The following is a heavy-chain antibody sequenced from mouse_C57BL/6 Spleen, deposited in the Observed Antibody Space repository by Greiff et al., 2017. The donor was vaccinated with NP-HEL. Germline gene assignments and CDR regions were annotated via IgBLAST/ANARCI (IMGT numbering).Heavy chain of an antibody. Sequence: QVQLQQPGAELVKPGASVKLSCKASGYTFTSYWMHWVKQRPGQGLEWIGMIHPNSGSTNYNEKFKSKATLTVDKSSSTAHMQLSSLTSEDSAVYYCARVLLTVVARGFDYWGQGTTLTVSS. CDR3: ARVLLTVVARGFDY. J-gene: IGHJ2*01. V-gene: IGHV1-64*01. CDR1: GYTFTSYW. CDR2: IHPNSGST. D-gene: IGHD1-1*01.